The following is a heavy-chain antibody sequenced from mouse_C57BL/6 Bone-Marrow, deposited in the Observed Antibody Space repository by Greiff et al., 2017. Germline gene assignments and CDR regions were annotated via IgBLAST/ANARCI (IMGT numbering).Heavy chain of an antibody. CDR2: IDPENGDP. CDR3: TKPPYYYGSSYYSY. J-gene: IGHJ3*01. D-gene: IGHD1-1*01. V-gene: IGHV14-4*01. Sequence: VQLMESGAELVRPGASVKLSCTASGFNIKDDYMPWVKQRPEQGLEWIGWIDPENGDPESASKFQGKAPIPADTSSNTAYLQLSILTSEDTSVYYCTKPPYYYGSSYYSYWGQGILVTVAA. CDR1: GFNIKDDY.